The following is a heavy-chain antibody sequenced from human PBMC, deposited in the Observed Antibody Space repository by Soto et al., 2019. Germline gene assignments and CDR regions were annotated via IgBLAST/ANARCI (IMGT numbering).Heavy chain of an antibody. CDR1: GGSNIRDGYY. Sequence: QVQLQESGPGLVKPSQTLSLTCTVSGGSNIRDGYYWSWIRQHPGKGLEWIAYISYSGSSYSNPSLKSRVTISAATSNNQFSLRLSSVTAADTAVYFCARATPAGSADFWGQGTLVTVSS. D-gene: IGHD2-2*01. CDR2: ISYSGSS. J-gene: IGHJ4*02. CDR3: ARATPAGSADF. V-gene: IGHV4-31*03.